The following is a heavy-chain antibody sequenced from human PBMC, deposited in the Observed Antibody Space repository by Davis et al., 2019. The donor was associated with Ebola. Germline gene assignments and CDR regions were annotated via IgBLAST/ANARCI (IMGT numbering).Heavy chain of an antibody. J-gene: IGHJ5*02. CDR2: ISNDGSYT. CDR3: TRDRQYGGNWFDP. Sequence: GESLKISSAASGFTFSSYWLHWVRQVPGKGLVWVSRISNDGSYTTYADSVKDRFTISRDNAKNTVYLQMNSLRAEDTAMYYCTRDRQYGGNWFDPWGQGTLVTVSS. V-gene: IGHV3-74*01. D-gene: IGHD3-16*01. CDR1: GFTFSSYW.